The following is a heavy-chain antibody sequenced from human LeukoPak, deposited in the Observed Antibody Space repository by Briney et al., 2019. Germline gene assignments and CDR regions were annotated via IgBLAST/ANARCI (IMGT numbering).Heavy chain of an antibody. Sequence: GGSLRLSCAASGFIFSNYAMSWVRQAPGKGLEWVSGISGNGGSTYYADSVKGRFTISGDNAKNSLYLQMNSLRAEDTAVYYCARDGLDSSGYYSEDFDYWGQGTLVTVSS. CDR3: ARDGLDSSGYYSEDFDY. D-gene: IGHD3-22*01. V-gene: IGHV3-23*01. J-gene: IGHJ4*02. CDR1: GFIFSNYA. CDR2: ISGNGGST.